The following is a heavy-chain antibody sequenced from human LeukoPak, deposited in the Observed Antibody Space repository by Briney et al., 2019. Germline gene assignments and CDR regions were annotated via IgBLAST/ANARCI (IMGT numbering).Heavy chain of an antibody. Sequence: GASAKVSCKASGYDFTSYYMHWLRQAPGQGLEWMAIISPSSGSTSFAQKFQGRLSMTRDTSTSTVYMELRSLRSEDTAVYYCARGSSTAVVILDPYYFDSWGQGTLVTVSS. V-gene: IGHV1-46*01. CDR1: GYDFTSYY. D-gene: IGHD3-22*01. J-gene: IGHJ4*02. CDR2: ISPSSGST. CDR3: ARGSSTAVVILDPYYFDS.